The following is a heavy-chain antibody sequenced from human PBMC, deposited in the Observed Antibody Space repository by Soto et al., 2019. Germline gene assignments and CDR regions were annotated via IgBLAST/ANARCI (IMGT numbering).Heavy chain of an antibody. CDR3: ARPSLIGDATEDI. Sequence: QLQLQESGPGLVKPSETLSLTCTVSGGSISSSSYYWGWIRQPPGKGLEWIGSIYYSGSTYYNPSLKSRVTISVDTSKNQFSLKPSSVTAADTAVYYCARPSLIGDATEDIWGQGTMVTVSS. CDR1: GGSISSSSYY. CDR2: IYYSGST. J-gene: IGHJ3*02. V-gene: IGHV4-39*01.